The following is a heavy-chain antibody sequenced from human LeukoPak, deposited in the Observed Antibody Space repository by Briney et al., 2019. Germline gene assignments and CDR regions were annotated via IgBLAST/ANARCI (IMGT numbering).Heavy chain of an antibody. V-gene: IGHV3-30*02. CDR3: AKAERGAFDI. CDR2: IRFEGSNK. J-gene: IGHJ3*02. Sequence: PGGSLRLSCAASGFTFSSHDMHWVRQAPGKGLEWVAFIRFEGSNKYYADSVKGRFPISRDNSKNTLYLQMNSLRAEDTAMYYCAKAERGAFDIWGQGTMVIVPS. D-gene: IGHD1-1*01. CDR1: GFTFSSHD.